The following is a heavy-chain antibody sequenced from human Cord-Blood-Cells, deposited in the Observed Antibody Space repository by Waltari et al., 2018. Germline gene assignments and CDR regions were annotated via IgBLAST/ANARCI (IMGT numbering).Heavy chain of an antibody. CDR1: GFTFSSYW. CDR3: ARDPDSSGYPYYFDY. Sequence: EVQLVESGGGLVQPGGSLRLSCAASGFTFSSYWMSWVRLAPGKGLEGVAKIKQDGSEKYYVDSVKGRFTISRDNAKNSLYLQMNSLRAEDTAVYYCARDPDSSGYPYYFDYWGQGTLVTVSS. CDR2: IKQDGSEK. D-gene: IGHD3-22*01. V-gene: IGHV3-7*01. J-gene: IGHJ4*02.